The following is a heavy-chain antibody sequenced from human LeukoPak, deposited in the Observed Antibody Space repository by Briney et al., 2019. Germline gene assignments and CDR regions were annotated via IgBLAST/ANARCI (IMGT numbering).Heavy chain of an antibody. CDR2: ISAYNGNT. V-gene: IGHV1-18*01. CDR3: ARDGVSNPYAGGD. D-gene: IGHD3-16*01. CDR1: GYTFTSYG. J-gene: IGHJ1*01. Sequence: GASVNVSYTASGYTFTSYGISWVGQAPGQGREGMGWISAYNGNTNYAQKLQGRVTMTTDTSTSTAYMELRSLRSDDTAVYYCARDGVSNPYAGGDWGQGTLVTVSS.